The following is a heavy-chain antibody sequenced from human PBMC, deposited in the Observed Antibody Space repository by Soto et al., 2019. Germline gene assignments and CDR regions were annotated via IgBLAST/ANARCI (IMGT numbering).Heavy chain of an antibody. J-gene: IGHJ4*02. CDR2: IFPLLAMV. V-gene: IGHV1-69*04. CDR3: VKEDGAGFKS. D-gene: IGHD1-26*01. CDR1: GGDLTNSG. Sequence: QVHLVQSGAEMKKPGSSVKVSCKVSGGDLTNSGISWVRQAPGQGLEWMGGIFPLLAMVDYSQKFQGRVTITADESTNTAYMDLGSLKSADAVVYYCVKEDGAGFKSWGQGTLVIVSS.